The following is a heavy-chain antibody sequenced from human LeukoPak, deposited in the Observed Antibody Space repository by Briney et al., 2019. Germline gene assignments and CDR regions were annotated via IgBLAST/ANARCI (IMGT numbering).Heavy chain of an antibody. V-gene: IGHV4-4*07. CDR2: ISFSGST. J-gene: IGHJ4*02. CDR3: ARAGRPDY. CDR1: GVSITSYY. Sequence: SETLSPTCTVSGVSITSYYWSWIRQVAGKGLEYIGRISFSGSTNYNPSLGSRVTISSDTSKNHFSLRLTSVTAADTAVYYCARAGRPDYWGQGILVTVSS.